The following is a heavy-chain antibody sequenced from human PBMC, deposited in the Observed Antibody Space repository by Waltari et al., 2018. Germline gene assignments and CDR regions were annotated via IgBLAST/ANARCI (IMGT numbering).Heavy chain of an antibody. CDR2: LSGSGGST. CDR1: GFTFSSYA. D-gene: IGHD3-22*01. J-gene: IGHJ4*02. CDR3: AKDLTMIVVVSHYFDY. Sequence: EVQLLESGGGLVQPGGSLRLSCAASGFTFSSYAMSWVRQAPGKGLEWVSALSGSGGSTYYADSVKGRFTISRDNSKNTLYLQMNSLRAEDTAVYYCAKDLTMIVVVSHYFDYWGQGTLVTVSS. V-gene: IGHV3-23*01.